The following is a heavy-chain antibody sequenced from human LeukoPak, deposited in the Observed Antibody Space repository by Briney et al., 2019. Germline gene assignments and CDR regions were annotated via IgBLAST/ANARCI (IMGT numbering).Heavy chain of an antibody. D-gene: IGHD3-9*01. Sequence: GGSLRLSCAASGFTFSSYAMRWVRQAPGRGLEWVSAITISGWSTYYADSVKGRCTLSRDNSKRPLYLQMHSLRAEDTAVYYCARALYYDILTGPDAFDIWGQGTMVTVSS. CDR3: ARALYYDILTGPDAFDI. V-gene: IGHV3-23*01. J-gene: IGHJ3*02. CDR2: ITISGWST. CDR1: GFTFSSYA.